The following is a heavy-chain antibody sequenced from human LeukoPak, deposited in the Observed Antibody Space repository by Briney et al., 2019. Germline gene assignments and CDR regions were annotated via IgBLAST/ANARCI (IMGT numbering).Heavy chain of an antibody. V-gene: IGHV4-39*02. CDR3: AKDKKLPYPFQH. CDR1: GGSISSSTFY. J-gene: IGHJ1*01. CDR2: LYYSGST. Sequence: SETLSLTCTVSGGSISSSTFYWGWIRQPPGKGLEWIGGLYYSGSTYYNPSLKSRVTISVDTSKNQFSLKLSSVTAADTAVYYCAKDKKLPYPFQHWGQGTLVTVSS.